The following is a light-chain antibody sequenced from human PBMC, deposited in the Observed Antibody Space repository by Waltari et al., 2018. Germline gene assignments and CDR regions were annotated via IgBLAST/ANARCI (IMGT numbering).Light chain of an antibody. Sequence: QSALTQPASVSGSPGQSITISCTGTSIDSNYVSWYQQHPGKAPQVLIYDVTDRPSVVSIRFSVSKSGNTASLTISGLQAEDEADYYCSSWTDSDALKLLFGGGTKLTVL. J-gene: IGLJ2*01. CDR3: SSWTDSDALKLL. CDR2: DVT. V-gene: IGLV2-14*03. CDR1: SIDSNY.